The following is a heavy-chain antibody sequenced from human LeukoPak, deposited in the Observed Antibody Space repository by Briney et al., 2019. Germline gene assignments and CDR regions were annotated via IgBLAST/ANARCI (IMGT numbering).Heavy chain of an antibody. CDR3: ARDHLSSGSSPDYYYYYYMDV. V-gene: IGHV3-74*01. CDR2: INSDRSST. Sequence: PGGSLRLSCAASGFTFSSYEMNWVRQAPGKGLVWVSRINSDRSSTSYADSVKGRFTISRDNTKNTLYLQMNSLRAEDTAVYYCARDHLSSGSSPDYYYYYYMDVWGKGTTVTISS. CDR1: GFTFSSYE. D-gene: IGHD6-19*01. J-gene: IGHJ6*03.